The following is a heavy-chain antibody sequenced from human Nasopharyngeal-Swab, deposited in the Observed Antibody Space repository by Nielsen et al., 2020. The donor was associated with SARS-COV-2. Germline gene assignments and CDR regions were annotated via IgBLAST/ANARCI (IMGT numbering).Heavy chain of an antibody. V-gene: IGHV5-10-1*01. CDR1: GYSFTKYW. J-gene: IGHJ4*02. CDR3: ARRLYISAWYGNDH. Sequence: GESLKISCKASGYSFTKYWIGWVRQKPGKGLEWMGRIDPSDSFATYSPSFQGHVTISVDKSIGTTYLQWSTLKASDTAIYYCARRLYISAWYGNDHWGQGTLVTVSS. D-gene: IGHD6-19*01. CDR2: IDPSDSFA.